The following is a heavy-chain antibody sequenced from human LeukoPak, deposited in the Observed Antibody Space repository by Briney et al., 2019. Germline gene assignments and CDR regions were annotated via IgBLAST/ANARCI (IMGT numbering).Heavy chain of an antibody. CDR3: ARVTRAVTWYDFDGMDV. D-gene: IGHD3-3*01. J-gene: IGHJ6*02. Sequence: SETLSLTCTVSGGSISSGGYYWSWIRQHPGKGLEWIGYIYYSGSTYYNPSLKSRVTISVDTSKNQFSLQLNSVTPEDTAVYYCARVTRAVTWYDFDGMDVWGQGTTVTVSS. CDR1: GGSISSGGYY. V-gene: IGHV4-31*03. CDR2: IYYSGST.